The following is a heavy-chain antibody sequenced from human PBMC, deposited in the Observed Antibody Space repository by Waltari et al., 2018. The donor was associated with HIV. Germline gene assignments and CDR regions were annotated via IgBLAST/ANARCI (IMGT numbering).Heavy chain of an antibody. D-gene: IGHD6-13*01. CDR3: VKEYQYSHSWYMYYGMDV. CDR1: GFTFSNYG. V-gene: IGHV3-23*01. J-gene: IGHJ6*02. CDR2: SGGIVGST. Sequence: EVQVLESGGALVQPGGSLRLSCAASGFTFSNYGMSWVRQAPGKVVEWVSTSGGIVGSTYYANAVRGRYTVSRVNVKKTLYLQMNSSRAEDTAVYFCVKEYQYSHSWYMYYGMDVWGQGTTVTVSS.